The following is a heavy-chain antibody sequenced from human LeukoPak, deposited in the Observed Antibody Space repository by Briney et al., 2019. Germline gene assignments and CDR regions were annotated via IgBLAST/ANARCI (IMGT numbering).Heavy chain of an antibody. Sequence: ASVKVSCKVSGYTLTELSMHWVRQAPGKGLEWMGGFDPEDGETIYAQKFQGRVTMTEDTSTDTAYMELSSLRSEDTAVYYCAKGVSSLWFGESPFDYWGQGTLVTVSS. J-gene: IGHJ4*02. V-gene: IGHV1-24*01. CDR1: GYTLTELS. D-gene: IGHD3-10*01. CDR2: FDPEDGET. CDR3: AKGVSSLWFGESPFDY.